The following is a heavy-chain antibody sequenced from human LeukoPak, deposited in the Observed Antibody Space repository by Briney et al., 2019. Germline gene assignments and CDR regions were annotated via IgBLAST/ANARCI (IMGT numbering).Heavy chain of an antibody. J-gene: IGHJ4*02. Sequence: GGSLRLSCTASGFTFSSYVMSWVRQAPGKGLEWVSALSRSGRTTYYADSVKGRFTISRDNSKNTLYLQLNGLRAEDTAVYYCAKGNNEWLFPSDYWGQGTLVTVSS. CDR3: AKGNNEWLFPSDY. D-gene: IGHD3-3*01. CDR2: LSRSGRTT. CDR1: GFTFSSYV. V-gene: IGHV3-23*01.